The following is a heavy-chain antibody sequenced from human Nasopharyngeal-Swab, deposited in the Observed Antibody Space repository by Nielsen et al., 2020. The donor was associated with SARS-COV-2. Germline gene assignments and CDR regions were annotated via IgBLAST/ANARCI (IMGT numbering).Heavy chain of an antibody. CDR1: GGTFLSYA. CDR3: ARGNEGAAAGTGYYYYGMDV. CDR2: IIPILGIA. Sequence: VQVSCKASGGTFLSYAISWVRQAPGQGLEWMGRIIPILGIANYAQKFQGRVTITADKSTSTAYMELSSLRSEDTAVYYCARGNEGAAAGTGYYYYGMDVWGQGTTVTVSS. D-gene: IGHD6-13*01. J-gene: IGHJ6*02. V-gene: IGHV1-69*04.